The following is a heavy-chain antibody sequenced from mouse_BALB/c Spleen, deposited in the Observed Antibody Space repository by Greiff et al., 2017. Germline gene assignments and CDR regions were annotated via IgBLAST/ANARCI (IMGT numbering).Heavy chain of an antibody. V-gene: IGHV3-8*02. J-gene: IGHJ3*01. Sequence: EVHLEESGPSLVKPSQSLSFTCSVTGVSITSAYLNWFRKFPGNKLEYMGYISYSGSTYYNPSLKRRISLTRDTATNQYSLQLQSVTTEDTATYYCASPRTGTPWFAYWGQGTLVTVSA. CDR3: ASPRTGTPWFAY. CDR1: GVSITSAY. D-gene: IGHD4-1*01. CDR2: ISYSGST.